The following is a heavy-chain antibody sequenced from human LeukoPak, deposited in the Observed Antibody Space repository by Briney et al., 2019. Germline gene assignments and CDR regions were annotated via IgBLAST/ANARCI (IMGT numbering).Heavy chain of an antibody. V-gene: IGHV3-23*01. CDR3: AKDPQPTMIVVLITHVDY. CDR2: ISGRGDST. CDR1: GFTFSSYA. Sequence: GGSLRLSRAASGFTFSSYAMTWVRQAPGKGLELGSSISGRGDSTYYADSVKGRFTISRDNSKNTLYLQMSSLRADDTAVYYCAKDPQPTMIVVLITHVDYWGQGTLVTVSS. J-gene: IGHJ4*02. D-gene: IGHD3-22*01.